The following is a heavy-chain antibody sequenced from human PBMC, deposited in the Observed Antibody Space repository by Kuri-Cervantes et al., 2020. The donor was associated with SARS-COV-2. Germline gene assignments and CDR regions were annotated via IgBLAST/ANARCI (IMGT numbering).Heavy chain of an antibody. Sequence: GESLRLSCVASGFPFSNYVIHWVRHAPGPGMGWVAVIWYDGENEYYADSVKCRFPISRDNSKNTVSLHMNSLRAEDTAMYYCSRGAAHYYYMDVWGKGTMVTVSS. CDR3: SRGAAHYYYMDV. J-gene: IGHJ6*03. D-gene: IGHD3-16*01. CDR1: GFPFSNYV. V-gene: IGHV3-33*08. CDR2: IWYDGENE.